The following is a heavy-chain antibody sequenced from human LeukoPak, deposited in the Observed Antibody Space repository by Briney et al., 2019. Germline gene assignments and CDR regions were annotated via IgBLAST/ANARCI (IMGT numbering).Heavy chain of an antibody. CDR2: IYYSGST. CDR3: ARVGGDYSYYYMDV. Sequence: SETLSLTCTVSGGSISSSNYYWGWIRQPPGKGLEWIGSIYYSGSTYYNPSLKSRVTISVDTSKNQISLKLSSMTAADTAVYYCARVGGDYSYYYMDVWGKGTSVTVS. CDR1: GGSISSSNYY. V-gene: IGHV4-39*07. D-gene: IGHD2-21*01. J-gene: IGHJ6*03.